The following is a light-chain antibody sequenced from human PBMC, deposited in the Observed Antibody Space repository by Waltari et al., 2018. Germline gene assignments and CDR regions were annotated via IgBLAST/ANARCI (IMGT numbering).Light chain of an antibody. CDR3: QQYDISPLT. CDR2: GAS. V-gene: IGKV3-20*01. J-gene: IGKJ4*01. CDR1: QTVRTTY. Sequence: EIVLTQSPGTLSLSPGERATLSCRASQTVRTTYLAWYQQKPGQDPTLLTYGASSRATGIPDRFSGSGSGTDFSRTISSLEPEDFAVYYCQQYDISPLTFGGGTRVEIK.